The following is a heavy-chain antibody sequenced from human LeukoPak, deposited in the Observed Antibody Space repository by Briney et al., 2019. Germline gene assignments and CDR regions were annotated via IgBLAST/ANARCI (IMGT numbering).Heavy chain of an antibody. J-gene: IGHJ4*02. CDR3: ARDGVFHDSDGYSFDY. CDR1: NYSITSGYF. Sequence: SETLSLTCAVSNYSITSGYFWGWIRQPPGKGLEWIASIYHSGTTYYNPSLRNRDTLFVDTSKNQFSLKLTSLTAADTAVYYCARDGVFHDSDGYSFDYWGQGTLVTVSS. CDR2: IYHSGTT. D-gene: IGHD3-22*01. V-gene: IGHV4-38-2*02.